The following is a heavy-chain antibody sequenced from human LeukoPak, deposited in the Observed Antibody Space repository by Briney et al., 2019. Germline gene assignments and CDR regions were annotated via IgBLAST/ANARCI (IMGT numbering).Heavy chain of an antibody. D-gene: IGHD3-22*01. CDR2: ISGSGGST. CDR1: GFTFSSYA. Sequence: PGGSLRLSCAASGFTFSSYAMSWVRQAPGKGLEWVSAISGSGGSTYYADSVKGRFTISRDNSKNTLYLQMNSLRAEDTAVYYCAKDLRPITMIVVAVAWDYWGQGTLVTVSS. CDR3: AKDLRPITMIVVAVAWDY. J-gene: IGHJ4*02. V-gene: IGHV3-23*01.